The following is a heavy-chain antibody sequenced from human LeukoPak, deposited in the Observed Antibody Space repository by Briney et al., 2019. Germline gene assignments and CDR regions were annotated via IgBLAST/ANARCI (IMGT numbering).Heavy chain of an antibody. D-gene: IGHD5-24*01. CDR1: GFTFSGYG. V-gene: IGHV3-23*01. CDR2: ISGRGDNT. J-gene: IGHJ4*02. CDR3: AKSDDYNDRYYFVS. Sequence: GGSLRLSCAASGFTFSGYGMSWVRQAPGKGLEWVSGISGRGDNTDYADSVKGRFTISRDNSKNTLYLQMNSLRAEDTAVYYCAKSDDYNDRYYFVSWGQGTPVTVSS.